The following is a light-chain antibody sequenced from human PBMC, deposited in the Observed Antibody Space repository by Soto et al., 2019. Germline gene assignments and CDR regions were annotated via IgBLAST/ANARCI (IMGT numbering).Light chain of an antibody. V-gene: IGKV3-15*01. CDR2: GAS. CDR1: QSVSSN. Sequence: EIVMTQSPATLSVSPGERATLSCRASQSVSSNLAWYQQKPGQVPRLLIYGASTRATGIPARFSGSGSGTEFTLTISSLQSEDFAFYYCQHYNNLWAFGQGTRVEI. J-gene: IGKJ1*01. CDR3: QHYNNLWA.